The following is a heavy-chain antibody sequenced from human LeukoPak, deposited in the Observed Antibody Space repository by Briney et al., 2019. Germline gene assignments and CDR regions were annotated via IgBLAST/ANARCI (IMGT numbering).Heavy chain of an antibody. Sequence: GSLRLSCAASGFTFSDHYMDWVRQAPGKGLEWVGRTRNKANSYTTEYAASVKGRFTISRDDSKNSLYLQMNSLRAEDTAVYYCASLIAVADYWGQGTLVTVSS. CDR2: TRNKANSYTT. CDR1: GFTFSDHY. J-gene: IGHJ4*02. D-gene: IGHD6-19*01. CDR3: ASLIAVADY. V-gene: IGHV3-72*01.